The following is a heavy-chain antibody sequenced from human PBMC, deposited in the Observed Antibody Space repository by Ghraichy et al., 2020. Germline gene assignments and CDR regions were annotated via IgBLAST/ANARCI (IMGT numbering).Heavy chain of an antibody. CDR2: IYYSGST. J-gene: IGHJ4*02. V-gene: IGHV4-30-4*02. CDR1: GGSISSGDYY. D-gene: IGHD4-17*01. Sequence: SETLSLTCTVSGGSISSGDYYWSWIRQPQGKGLEWIGYIYYSGSTYYNPSLKSRVTISVDTSKNQFSLKLSFVTAADTAVYYCARSPYGDYVFDYWGQGTLVTVSS. CDR3: ARSPYGDYVFDY.